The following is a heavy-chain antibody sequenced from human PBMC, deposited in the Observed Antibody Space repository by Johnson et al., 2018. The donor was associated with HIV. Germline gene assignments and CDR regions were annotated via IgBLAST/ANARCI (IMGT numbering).Heavy chain of an antibody. Sequence: QVQLVESGGGVVQPGRSLRLSCAASGFTFSSYAMHWVRQAPGKGLEWVAVISYDGSNKYYADYVKGRFTISRNNSKNTLYLQMNSLRADDTAVYYCAREGIWYCSGGSCYGAFDIWGQGTMVTVSS. CDR2: ISYDGSNK. CDR1: GFTFSSYA. V-gene: IGHV3-30*14. D-gene: IGHD2-15*01. CDR3: AREGIWYCSGGSCYGAFDI. J-gene: IGHJ3*02.